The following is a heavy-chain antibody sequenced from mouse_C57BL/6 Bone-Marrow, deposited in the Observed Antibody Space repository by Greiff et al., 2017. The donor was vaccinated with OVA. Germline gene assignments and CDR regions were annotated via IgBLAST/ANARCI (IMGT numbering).Heavy chain of an antibody. CDR2: IDPENGDT. D-gene: IGHD1-1*01. Sequence: VQLQQSGAELVRPGASVKLSCTASGFNIKDDYMHWVKQRPEQGLEWIGWIDPENGDTEYASKFQGKATITADTSSNTAYLQRSSLTSEDTAVYYCTTHYGSSPFAYWGPGTLVTVSA. V-gene: IGHV14-4*01. J-gene: IGHJ3*01. CDR3: TTHYGSSPFAY. CDR1: GFNIKDDY.